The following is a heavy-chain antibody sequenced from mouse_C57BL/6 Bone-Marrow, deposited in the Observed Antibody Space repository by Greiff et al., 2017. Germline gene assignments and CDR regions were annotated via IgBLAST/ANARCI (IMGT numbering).Heavy chain of an antibody. J-gene: IGHJ4*01. D-gene: IGHD2-10*01. CDR1: GYTFTSYG. CDR2: IYPRSGNT. V-gene: IGHV1-81*01. CDR3: ARPYPYYYAMDY. Sequence: VKLQQSGAELARPGASVKLSCKASGYTFTSYGISWVKQRTGQGLEWIGEIYPRSGNTYYNEKFKGKATLTADKSSSTAYMELRSLTSEDSAVYFCARPYPYYYAMDYWGQGTSVTVSS.